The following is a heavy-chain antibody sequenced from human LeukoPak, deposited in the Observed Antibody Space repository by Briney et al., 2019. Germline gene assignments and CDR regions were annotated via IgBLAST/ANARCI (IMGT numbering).Heavy chain of an antibody. Sequence: SETLSLTCTVSGGSISSSSYYWGWIRQPPGKGLEWIGSIYYSGSTYYNPSLKSRVTISVDTSKNQFSLKLSSVTAADTAVYYCARLPGPSGGMDVWGQGTTVTVSS. CDR3: ARLPGPSGGMDV. CDR2: IYYSGST. V-gene: IGHV4-39*07. D-gene: IGHD1-26*01. CDR1: GGSISSSSYY. J-gene: IGHJ6*02.